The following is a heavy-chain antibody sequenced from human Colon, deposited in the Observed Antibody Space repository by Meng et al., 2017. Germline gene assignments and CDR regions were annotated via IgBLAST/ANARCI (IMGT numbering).Heavy chain of an antibody. CDR3: VRREGGDIFEY. CDR1: GFALSTYGLG. D-gene: IGHD3-10*01. J-gene: IGHJ4*02. Sequence: TLGASGPTLVKPTHALTVNCTFSGFALSTYGLGVGWVRQPPGKTLELLGTLYWDETKRYNPSLKSRLTINRDTSTNQVVLTMTNMGPVDTATYYCVRREGGDIFEYWGQGALVTVSS. V-gene: IGHV2-5*02. CDR2: LYWDETK.